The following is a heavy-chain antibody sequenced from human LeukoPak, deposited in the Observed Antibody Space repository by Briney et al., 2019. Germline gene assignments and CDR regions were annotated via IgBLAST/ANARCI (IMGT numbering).Heavy chain of an antibody. V-gene: IGHV4-61*02. D-gene: IGHD5-12*01. J-gene: IGHJ6*03. CDR1: GGSISSGSYY. Sequence: SQTLSLTCTVSGGSISSGSYYWSWIRQPAGKGLEWIGRIYTSGSTNYNPSLKSRVTISVDTSKNQFSLKLSSVTAADTAVYYCARAGYDSNYYYYYYMDVWGKGTTVTISS. CDR3: ARAGYDSNYYYYYYMDV. CDR2: IYTSGST.